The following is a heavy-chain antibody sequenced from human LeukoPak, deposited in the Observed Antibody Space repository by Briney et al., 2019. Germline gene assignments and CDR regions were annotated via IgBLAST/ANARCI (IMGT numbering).Heavy chain of an antibody. J-gene: IGHJ4*02. CDR2: IYYSGST. D-gene: IGHD6-13*01. Sequence: PSETLSLTCTVSGGSISSCYRSWIRQPPGKGLEWIGYIYYSGSTNYNPSLKSRVTISVDTSKNQFSLKLSSVTAADTAVYYCARHTYSSSWYVSGYFDYWGQGTLVTVSS. V-gene: IGHV4-59*08. CDR1: GGSISSCY. CDR3: ARHTYSSSWYVSGYFDY.